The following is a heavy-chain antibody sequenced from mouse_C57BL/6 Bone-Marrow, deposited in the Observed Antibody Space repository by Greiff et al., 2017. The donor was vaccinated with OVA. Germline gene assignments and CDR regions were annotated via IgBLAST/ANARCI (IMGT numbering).Heavy chain of an antibody. V-gene: IGHV5-4*01. D-gene: IGHD1-1*01. J-gene: IGHJ3*01. Sequence: DVQLVESGGGLVKPGGSLKLSCAASGFTFSSYAMSWVRQTPEKRLEWVATISDGGSYTYYPDNVKGRFTISRDNAKTNQYLQMSHLKSEDTAMYYCARDPPYYYGSSRFAYWGQGTLVTVSA. CDR2: ISDGGSYT. CDR3: ARDPPYYYGSSRFAY. CDR1: GFTFSSYA.